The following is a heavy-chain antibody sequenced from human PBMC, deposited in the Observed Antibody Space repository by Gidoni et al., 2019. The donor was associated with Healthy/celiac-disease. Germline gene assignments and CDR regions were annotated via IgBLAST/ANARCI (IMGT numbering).Heavy chain of an antibody. CDR3: ARVPVTAIDY. D-gene: IGHD2-21*02. V-gene: IGHV4-34*01. J-gene: IGHJ4*02. CDR2: INHSGST. CDR1: GGSFSGYY. Sequence: QVQLQQWGAGLLKPSETLSLTCAVYGGSFSGYYWSWIRQPPGKGLEWIGEINHSGSTNYNPSLKSRVTISVDTSKNQFSLKLSSVTAADTAVYYCARVPVTAIDYWGQGTLVTVSS.